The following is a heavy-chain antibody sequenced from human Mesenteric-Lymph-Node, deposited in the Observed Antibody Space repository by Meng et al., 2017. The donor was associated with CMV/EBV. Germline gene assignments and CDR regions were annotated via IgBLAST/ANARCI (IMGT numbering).Heavy chain of an antibody. V-gene: IGHV3-21*01. CDR3: ARDPSVGATVEDY. J-gene: IGHJ4*02. D-gene: IGHD1-26*01. Sequence: GESLKISCAASVFTFSTYSVNWVRQAPVKGLEWVSTIGTCGSYINPADSLKGRFTISRDNAKNSLYLQMNSLRAEDTAVYYCARDPSVGATVEDYWGQGTLVTVSS. CDR2: IGTCGSYI. CDR1: VFTFSTYS.